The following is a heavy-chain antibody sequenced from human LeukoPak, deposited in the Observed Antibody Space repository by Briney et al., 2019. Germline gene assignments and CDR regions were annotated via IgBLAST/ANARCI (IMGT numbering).Heavy chain of an antibody. CDR1: GFTFSSYA. CDR2: ISGSGGST. CDR3: AKTPTMTSPPFDY. Sequence: GGSLRLFCAASGFTFSSYAMSWVRQAPGKGLEWVSAISGSGGSTYYADSVKGRFTISRDNSKNTLSLQMNSLRAEDTAVYYCAKTPTMTSPPFDYWGQGTLVTVSS. V-gene: IGHV3-23*01. D-gene: IGHD4-17*01. J-gene: IGHJ4*02.